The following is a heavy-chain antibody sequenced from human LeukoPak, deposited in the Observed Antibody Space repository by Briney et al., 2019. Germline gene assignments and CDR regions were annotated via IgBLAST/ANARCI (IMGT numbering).Heavy chain of an antibody. CDR1: GFIFSSYS. Sequence: GGSLRLSCATSGFIFSSYSMNWVRQAPGKGLEWVSSISSSSSYIYYADSVKGRFTISRDNAKNSLYLQMNSLRAEDTAVYYCARDSDSSGWYANYYFDYWGQGTLVTVSS. CDR2: ISSSSSYI. V-gene: IGHV3-21*01. CDR3: ARDSDSSGWYANYYFDY. D-gene: IGHD6-19*01. J-gene: IGHJ4*02.